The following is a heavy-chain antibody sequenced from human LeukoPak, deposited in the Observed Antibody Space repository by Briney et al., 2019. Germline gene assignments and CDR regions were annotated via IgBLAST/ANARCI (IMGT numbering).Heavy chain of an antibody. CDR1: GFTFSSYA. V-gene: IGHV3-30-3*01. CDR2: ISYDGSNK. J-gene: IGHJ6*02. CDR3: ARDRFLWFGEFQYYYGMDV. D-gene: IGHD3-10*01. Sequence: GRSLRLSCAASGFTFSSYAMHWVRQAPGKGLEWVAVISYDGSNKYYADSVKGRFTISRDNSKNTLYLQMNSLRAEDTAVYYCARDRFLWFGEFQYYYGMDVWGQGTTVTVSS.